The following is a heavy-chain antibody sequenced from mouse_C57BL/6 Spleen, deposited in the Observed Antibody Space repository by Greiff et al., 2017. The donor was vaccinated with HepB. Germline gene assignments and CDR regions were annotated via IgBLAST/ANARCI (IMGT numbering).Heavy chain of an antibody. J-gene: IGHJ1*03. CDR2: INPNYGTT. CDR1: GYSFTDYN. V-gene: IGHV1-39*01. D-gene: IGHD1-1*01. Sequence: EVKLQESGPELVKPGASVKISCKASGYSFTDYNMNWVKQSNGKSLEWIGVINPNYGTTSYNQKFKGKATLTVDQSSSTAYMQLNSLTSEDSAVYYCARSHYYGSSYWYFDVWGTGTTVTVSS. CDR3: ARSHYYGSSYWYFDV.